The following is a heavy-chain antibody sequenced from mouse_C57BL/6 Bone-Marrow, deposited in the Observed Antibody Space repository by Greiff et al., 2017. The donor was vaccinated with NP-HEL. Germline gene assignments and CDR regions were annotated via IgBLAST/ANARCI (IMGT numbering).Heavy chain of an antibody. V-gene: IGHV5-6*01. CDR2: ISSGGSYT. CDR1: GFTFSSYG. Sequence: VQLKESGGDLVKPGGSLKLSCAASGFTFSSYGMSWVRRTPDKRLEWVATISSGGSYTYYPDSVKGRFTISRDNAKNTLYLQMSSLKSEDTAMYYCARHYYGSSWYYYAMDYWGQGTSVTVSS. CDR3: ARHYYGSSWYYYAMDY. D-gene: IGHD1-1*01. J-gene: IGHJ4*01.